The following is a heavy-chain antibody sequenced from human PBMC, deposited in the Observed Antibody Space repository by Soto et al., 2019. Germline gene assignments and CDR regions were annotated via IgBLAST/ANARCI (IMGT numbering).Heavy chain of an antibody. Sequence: GGSLRLSCAASGFTSNNYVMSWVRQAPGKGLEWVSGISNSGASTYYADSVKGRFTISRDSSKNTLYLQMKSLGAEDTAVYYCAKAVSSSWCYFDNWGQGTLVTVSS. CDR3: AKAVSSSWCYFDN. CDR1: GFTSNNYV. CDR2: ISNSGAST. J-gene: IGHJ4*02. V-gene: IGHV3-23*01. D-gene: IGHD6-13*01.